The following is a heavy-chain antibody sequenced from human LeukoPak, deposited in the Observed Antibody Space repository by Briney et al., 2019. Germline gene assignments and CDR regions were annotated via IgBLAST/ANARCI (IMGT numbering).Heavy chain of an antibody. D-gene: IGHD4-23*01. CDR1: GFTFSSYG. J-gene: IGHJ4*02. CDR3: ARDGPGGGGNSGVGY. V-gene: IGHV1-2*06. Sequence: GGSLRLSCAASGFTFSSYGMHWVRQAPGQGLEWMGRINPNSGGTSYAQKFQGRVTMTRDTSISTAYMELSRLRSDDTAVYYCARDGPGGGGNSGVGYWGQGALVTVSS. CDR2: INPNSGGT.